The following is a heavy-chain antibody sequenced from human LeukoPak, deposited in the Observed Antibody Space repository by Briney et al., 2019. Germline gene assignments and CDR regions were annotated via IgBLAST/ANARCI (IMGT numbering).Heavy chain of an antibody. CDR1: GGSINSGNW. V-gene: IGHV4-4*02. J-gene: IGHJ4*02. CDR3: AKHDGRGGATMGALDS. CDR2: IYHNGST. D-gene: IGHD5-12*01. Sequence: KPSETLSLTCAVSGGSINSGNWWSWVRQPPGKGLEWIGEIYHNGSTNYTPSLRSRVTMSVDKSKNQFSLQLNSVTAADTAVYYCAKHDGRGGATMGALDSWGQGSLVTVSS.